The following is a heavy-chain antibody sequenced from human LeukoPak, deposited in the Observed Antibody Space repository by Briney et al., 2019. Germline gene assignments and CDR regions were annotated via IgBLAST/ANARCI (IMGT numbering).Heavy chain of an antibody. CDR1: GGSISSSSYH. J-gene: IGHJ4*02. D-gene: IGHD3-10*01. V-gene: IGHV4-39*07. Sequence: SETLCLTCTVSGGSISSSSYHWGWIRQPPGKGLEWIGSIYYSGSTYYNPSLKSRVTISVDTSKNQLSLKLSSVTAADTAVYYCASTRIRGILLWFGQLSQPLDYWGQGTLVTVSS. CDR2: IYYSGST. CDR3: ASTRIRGILLWFGQLSQPLDY.